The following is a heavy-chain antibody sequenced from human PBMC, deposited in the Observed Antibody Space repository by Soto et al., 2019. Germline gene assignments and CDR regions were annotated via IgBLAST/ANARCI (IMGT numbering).Heavy chain of an antibody. V-gene: IGHV4-30-2*01. CDR2: IWHTGST. D-gene: IGHD6-13*01. CDR1: GGSINSGGSS. CDR3: ARVIAAAGNLNFDY. J-gene: IGHJ4*02. Sequence: PSETLSLTCAVSGGSINSGGSSWSWIRQPPGKGLGWKRNIWHTGSTYYKPSLKSRVTISVDKSKNQFSLKLSSVTAADTAVYYCARVIAAAGNLNFDYWGRGPLVTVSS.